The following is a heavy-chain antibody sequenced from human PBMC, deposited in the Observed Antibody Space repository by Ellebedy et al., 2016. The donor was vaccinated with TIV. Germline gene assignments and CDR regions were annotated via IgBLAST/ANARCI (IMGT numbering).Heavy chain of an antibody. CDR3: SKSNGDSSNWYYFDY. D-gene: IGHD2-2*01. CDR1: GFAFRSYA. J-gene: IGHJ4*02. V-gene: IGHV3-23*01. Sequence: GESLKISCAGPGFAFRSYAMSWVRQAPGKGLEWVAALSGSGGSRYYADSVKGRFTISRDNSKNMVELLMNSLRAEDTALYYCSKSNGDSSNWYYFDYWGQGTLVTVSS. CDR2: LSGSGGSR.